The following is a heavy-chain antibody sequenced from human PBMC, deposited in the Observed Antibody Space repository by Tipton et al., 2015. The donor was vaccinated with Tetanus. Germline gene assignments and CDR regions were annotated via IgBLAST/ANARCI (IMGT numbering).Heavy chain of an antibody. D-gene: IGHD6-19*01. CDR2: VHYSGGT. CDR3: ARIGWLQQNKPAFDI. Sequence: TLSLTCTVSGASISSSDYYWTWIRQPPGRGLEWIGYVHYSGGTNYSPSLRSRVTLSVGTSKNQFSLKLSSVTAADTAVYYCARIGWLQQNKPAFDIWGQGTVVTVSS. V-gene: IGHV4-61*08. CDR1: GASISSSDYY. J-gene: IGHJ3*02.